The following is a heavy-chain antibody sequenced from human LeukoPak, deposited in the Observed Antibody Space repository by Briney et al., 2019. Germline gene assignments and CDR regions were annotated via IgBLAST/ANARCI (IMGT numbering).Heavy chain of an antibody. CDR1: GFTFSTYS. CDR3: ATQWELHPAF. Sequence: GGSLRLSCAASGFTFSTYSMNWVRQAPGKGLEWVSYISSNSRTIFYAESVRGRFTISRDNAKNSLYLQMNSLRAEDTALYYCATQWELHPAFWGQGTLVTVSS. V-gene: IGHV3-48*01. D-gene: IGHD1-26*01. J-gene: IGHJ4*02. CDR2: ISSNSRTI.